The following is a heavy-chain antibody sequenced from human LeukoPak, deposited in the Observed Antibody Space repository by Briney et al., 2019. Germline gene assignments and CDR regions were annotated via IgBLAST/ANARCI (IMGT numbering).Heavy chain of an antibody. V-gene: IGHV3-11*01. CDR3: ARRSSGWEYNWFDP. CDR1: GFTFSSYA. CDR2: ISSSGSTI. D-gene: IGHD6-19*01. Sequence: GGSLRLSCAASGFTFSSYAMSWIRQAPGKGLEWVSYISSSGSTIYYADSVKGRFTISRDNAKNSLYLQMNSLRAEDTAVYYCARRSSGWEYNWFDPWGQGTLVTVSS. J-gene: IGHJ5*02.